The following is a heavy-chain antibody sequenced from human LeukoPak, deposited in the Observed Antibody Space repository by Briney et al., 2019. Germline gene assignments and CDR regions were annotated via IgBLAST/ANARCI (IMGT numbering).Heavy chain of an antibody. CDR1: GFTFSSYA. CDR3: AKHGGSSSEADY. CDR2: ISGSGGST. Sequence: GGSLRLSCAASGFTFSSYAMSWVRQAPGKGLEWVSAISGSGGSTYYADSVKGRFTISRDNSKSTLYLQMNSLRAEDTAVYYCAKHGGSSSEADYWGQGTLVTVSS. V-gene: IGHV3-23*01. D-gene: IGHD6-6*01. J-gene: IGHJ4*02.